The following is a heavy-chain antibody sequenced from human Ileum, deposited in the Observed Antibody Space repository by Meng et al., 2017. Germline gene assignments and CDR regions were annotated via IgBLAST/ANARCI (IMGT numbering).Heavy chain of an antibody. CDR2: IYPGGSI. D-gene: IGHD2-15*01. V-gene: IGHV4-4*03. CDR1: GGSINSDVW. Sequence: QLKECGPGMGKPPGALSLTCAVSGGSINSDVWWSWVRQAPGKGLEWIGEIYPGGSINYNPSLKSRVTISADTSKNQFSLSLDSVTAADTAVYYCVRNDYCSGGTCYPHFDYWGQGTLVTVSS. CDR3: VRNDYCSGGTCYPHFDY. J-gene: IGHJ4*02.